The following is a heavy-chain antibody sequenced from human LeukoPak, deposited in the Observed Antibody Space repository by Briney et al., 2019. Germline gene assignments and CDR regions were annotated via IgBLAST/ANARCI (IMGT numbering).Heavy chain of an antibody. CDR3: ARDRGAIILLRY. CDR1: GASSSDHY. V-gene: IGHV4-59*11. D-gene: IGHD3-10*01. Sequence: SETLSLTCTVSGASSSDHYWNWIRQPPGKGLEWIGYIYHSGTTTYNPSLKSRVTMSIDAPQTQFSLKLSSLTAADTAVYYCARDRGAIILLRYWGQGTLVTVSS. CDR2: IYHSGTT. J-gene: IGHJ4*02.